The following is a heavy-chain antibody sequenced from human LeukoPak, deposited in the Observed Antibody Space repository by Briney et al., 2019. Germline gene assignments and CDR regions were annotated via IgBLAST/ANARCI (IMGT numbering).Heavy chain of an antibody. Sequence: ASVKVSCKASGYTFTDYYTSWVRQAPGQGLEWMGWINPNSGGTNYAQKFQGRVTMTRDTSITTVYMELSSLRSDDTAMYYCTRALGSDYWGQGTLVTVSS. CDR2: INPNSGGT. J-gene: IGHJ4*02. CDR3: TRALGSDY. D-gene: IGHD1-26*01. CDR1: GYTFTDYY. V-gene: IGHV1-2*02.